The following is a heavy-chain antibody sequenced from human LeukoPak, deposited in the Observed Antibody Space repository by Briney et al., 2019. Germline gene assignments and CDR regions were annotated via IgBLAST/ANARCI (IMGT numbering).Heavy chain of an antibody. D-gene: IGHD6-13*01. CDR2: MNPNSGNT. Sequence: ASVKVSCKASGYTFTSYDITWVRQATGQGLEWMGWMNPNSGNTGYAQKFQGRVTITGNTSISTAYMELSSLRSEDTAVYYCARGGSAIAAAGRQDWFDPWGQGTLVTVSS. V-gene: IGHV1-8*03. CDR1: GYTFTSYD. CDR3: ARGGSAIAAAGRQDWFDP. J-gene: IGHJ5*02.